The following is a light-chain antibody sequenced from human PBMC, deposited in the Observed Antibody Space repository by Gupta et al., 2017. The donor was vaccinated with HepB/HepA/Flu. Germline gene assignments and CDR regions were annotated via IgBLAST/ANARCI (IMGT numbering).Light chain of an antibody. CDR3: QQDNTYPYT. CDR1: QGIRND. J-gene: IGKJ3*01. CDR2: GAS. V-gene: IGKV1-17*01. Sequence: DIQMTQSPSSLSASVGDRVTITCRASQGIRNDFGWYQQNPGKVPQRLIYGASRSQSGVPSRFSGSATATDFTLTISMLHPEDFATYCCQQDNTYPYTFGPGTKLDVK.